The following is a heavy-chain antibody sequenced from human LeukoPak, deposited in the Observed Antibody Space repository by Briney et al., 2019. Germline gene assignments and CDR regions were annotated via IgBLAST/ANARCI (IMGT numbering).Heavy chain of an antibody. J-gene: IGHJ5*02. Sequence: PSETLSLTRTVSGGSISSGSYYWSWIRQPAGRGLEWIGRIYTSGSTNYNPSLKSRVTISVDTSKNQFSLKLSSVTVADPAVYYCARGLERPGAAHNWFDPWGQGTLVTVSS. CDR1: GGSISSGSYY. D-gene: IGHD6-25*01. CDR2: IYTSGST. CDR3: ARGLERPGAAHNWFDP. V-gene: IGHV4-61*02.